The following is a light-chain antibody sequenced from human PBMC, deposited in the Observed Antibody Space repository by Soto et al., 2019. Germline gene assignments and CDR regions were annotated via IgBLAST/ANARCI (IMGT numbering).Light chain of an antibody. V-gene: IGLV2-8*01. CDR3: SSYGGSNTVV. CDR2: EVS. J-gene: IGLJ2*01. CDR1: SSDVGGYNY. Sequence: QSALTQPPSASGSPGQSVTISCTGSSSDVGGYNYVSWYQQHPGKAPKLMIYEVSKRPAGVPDRLSGSKSGNTASLTVSGPQAEDESDYYCSSYGGSNTVVFGGGTKVTVL.